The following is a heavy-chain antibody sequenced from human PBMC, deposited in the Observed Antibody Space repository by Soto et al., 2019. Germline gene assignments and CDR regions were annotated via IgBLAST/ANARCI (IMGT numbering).Heavy chain of an antibody. CDR2: IYYSGST. V-gene: IGHV4-59*01. D-gene: IGHD2-2*01. CDR1: GGSISGYY. CDR3: ARGGLYCSTTSCYSDAFDI. J-gene: IGHJ3*02. Sequence: QVQLQESGPGLVKPSETLSLTCTVSGGSISGYYWSWIRQPPGKGLEWIGYIYYSGSTNYNPSLMRRVTISLDTSRDQFSLKRGSVTAADTAVYYCARGGLYCSTTSCYSDAFDIWGQGTMVTVSS.